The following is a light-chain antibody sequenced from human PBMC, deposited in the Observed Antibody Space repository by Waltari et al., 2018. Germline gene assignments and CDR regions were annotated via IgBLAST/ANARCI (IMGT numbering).Light chain of an antibody. CDR1: QSVLYSSNNKNY. Sequence: DIVMTQSPDSLAVSLGERATINCKSSQSVLYSSNNKNYLAWYQQKPGQPPKLLIYWASTRESGFPGRFSGSGSGTDFTLTISSLQAEDVAVYYCQQYYSTPRTFGQGTKVEIK. J-gene: IGKJ1*01. CDR3: QQYYSTPRT. CDR2: WAS. V-gene: IGKV4-1*01.